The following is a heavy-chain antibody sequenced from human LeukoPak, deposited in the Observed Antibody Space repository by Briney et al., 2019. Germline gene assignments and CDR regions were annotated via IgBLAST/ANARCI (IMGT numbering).Heavy chain of an antibody. CDR1: GYTLTELS. Sequence: GASVTVSCKVSGYTLTELSMHWVRQAPGKGLEWMGGFDPEDGETIYAQKFQGRVTMTEDTSTDTAYMELSSLRSEDTAVYYCATAIGWELLPGAFDIWGQGTMVTVSS. CDR2: FDPEDGET. D-gene: IGHD1-26*01. CDR3: ATAIGWELLPGAFDI. V-gene: IGHV1-24*01. J-gene: IGHJ3*02.